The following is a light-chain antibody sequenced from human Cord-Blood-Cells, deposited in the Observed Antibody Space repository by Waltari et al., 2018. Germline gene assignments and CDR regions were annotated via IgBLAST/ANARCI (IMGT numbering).Light chain of an antibody. CDR2: YDS. V-gene: IGLV3-21*04. CDR1: NIGRKS. CDR3: QVWDSSSDHYV. J-gene: IGLJ1*01. Sequence: SYVLTQPPSVSVAPGTTARITCGGNNIGRKSVHWYQQKPGQAPVLVIYYDSDRPSGIPERFSGSNSGNTATLTISRVEAGDEADYYCQVWDSSSDHYVFGTGTKVTVL.